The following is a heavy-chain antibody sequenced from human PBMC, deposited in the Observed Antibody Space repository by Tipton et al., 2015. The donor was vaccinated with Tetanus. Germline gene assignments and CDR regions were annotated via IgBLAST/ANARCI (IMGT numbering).Heavy chain of an antibody. J-gene: IGHJ6*02. CDR3: ARSGYYYGLDV. D-gene: IGHD1-26*01. CDR1: GFSFSTYW. CDR2: IKPDGSEQ. Sequence: SLRLSCAASGFSFSTYWMNWVRQAPGMGLEWVAGIKPDGSEQYYGDSVKGRFTISRDNAKNSLYLQMNSLRAEDTAVFYCARSGYYYGLDVWGQGTTVTVSS. V-gene: IGHV3-7*03.